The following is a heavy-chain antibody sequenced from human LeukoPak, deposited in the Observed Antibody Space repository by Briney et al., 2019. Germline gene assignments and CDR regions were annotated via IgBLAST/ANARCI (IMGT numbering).Heavy chain of an antibody. CDR3: AKDLRGLRYFDXSLNWFDP. CDR1: GFTFSSYA. J-gene: IGHJ5*02. D-gene: IGHD3-9*01. CDR2: ISGSGGST. Sequence: GGSLRLSCAASGFTFSSYAMSWVRQAPGKGLEWVSAISGSGGSTYYADSVKGRFTISRDNSKNTLYLQMNSLRAEDTAVYYCAKDLRGLRYFDXSLNWFDPWGQGTLVTVSS. V-gene: IGHV3-23*01.